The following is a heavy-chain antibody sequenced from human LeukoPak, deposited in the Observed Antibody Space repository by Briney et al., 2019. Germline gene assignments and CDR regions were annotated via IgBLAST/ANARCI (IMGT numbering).Heavy chain of an antibody. CDR2: IYTSWST. J-gene: IGHJ2*01. V-gene: IGHV4-4*07. CDR3: ARDLWDLRFGERTNWYFDL. CDR1: GGSISSYY. D-gene: IGHD3-10*01. Sequence: SETLALACTVSGGSISSYYWSWIRQPAGKELEWLGRIYTSWSTNYNPSLKSRVTMSVDTSKNQFSLKLSSVTAADTAVYYCARDLWDLRFGERTNWYFDLWGRGTLVTVSS.